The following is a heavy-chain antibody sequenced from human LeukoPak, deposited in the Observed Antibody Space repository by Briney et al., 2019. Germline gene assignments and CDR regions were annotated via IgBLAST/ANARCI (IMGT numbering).Heavy chain of an antibody. Sequence: ASVKVSCKTSGYTFTGYDINWVRQAPGQGLEWMGWMKSNSGDTHFAQKFQGRLTMTRNTSISTAFMELSSLRSEDTAVYYCARGEFSSSWYPFGYWGQGSLVTVSS. J-gene: IGHJ4*02. CDR2: MKSNSGDT. CDR3: ARGEFSSSWYPFGY. D-gene: IGHD6-13*01. CDR1: GYTFTGYD. V-gene: IGHV1-8*01.